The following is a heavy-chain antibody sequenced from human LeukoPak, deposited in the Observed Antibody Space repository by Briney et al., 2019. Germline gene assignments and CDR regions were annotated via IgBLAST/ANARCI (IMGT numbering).Heavy chain of an antibody. Sequence: SSGTLSLTCVVYGGSFSGYFWSWIRQPPGKGLEWIGEITPSGSTNYNPSLKSRVSISIDTSKKKLSLRLTSVTAADSAVYYCASSFYYDSRDYWGQGTLVTVSS. CDR2: ITPSGST. CDR3: ASSFYYDSRDY. D-gene: IGHD3-22*01. CDR1: GGSFSGYF. J-gene: IGHJ4*02. V-gene: IGHV4-34*01.